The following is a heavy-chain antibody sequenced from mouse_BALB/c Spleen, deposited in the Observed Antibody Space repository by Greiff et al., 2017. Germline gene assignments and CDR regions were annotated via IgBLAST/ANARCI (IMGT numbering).Heavy chain of an antibody. V-gene: IGHV5-9-4*01. D-gene: IGHD1-1*01. Sequence: EVKLVESGGGLVKPGGSLKLSCAASGFTFSSYAMSWVRQSPEKRLEWVAEISSGGSYTYYPDTVTGRFTISRDNAKNTLYLEMSSLRSEDTAMYYCARDEDYYGSSYGFAYWGQGTLVTVSA. J-gene: IGHJ3*01. CDR2: ISSGGSYT. CDR1: GFTFSSYA. CDR3: ARDEDYYGSSYGFAY.